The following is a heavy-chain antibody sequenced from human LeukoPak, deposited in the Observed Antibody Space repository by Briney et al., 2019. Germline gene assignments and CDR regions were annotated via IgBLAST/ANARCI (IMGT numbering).Heavy chain of an antibody. CDR3: ARDRDTAIIYYFDY. D-gene: IGHD5-18*01. CDR2: INPNSGGT. Sequence: GASVKVSCKASGYTFTGYYMHWVRQAPGQGLEWMGWINPNSGGTNYAQKFQGRVTMTRDTSISTAYMELSRLRSDDTAVYYCARDRDTAIIYYFDYWGQGTLVTVSS. J-gene: IGHJ4*02. CDR1: GYTFTGYY. V-gene: IGHV1-2*02.